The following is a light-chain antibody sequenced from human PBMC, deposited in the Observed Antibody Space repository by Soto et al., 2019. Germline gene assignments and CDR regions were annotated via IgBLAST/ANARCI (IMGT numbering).Light chain of an antibody. CDR3: SSYTSSSTLLV. Sequence: QSALTQPASVSGSPGQSITISCTGTSSDVGGYNYVSWYQQHPGKAPKLMIYEVSKRPSGVSNRFSGSKSGNTASLTIYGLQAEDEADYYCSSYTSSSTLLVFGGGTKVTV. CDR2: EVS. V-gene: IGLV2-14*01. CDR1: SSDVGGYNY. J-gene: IGLJ2*01.